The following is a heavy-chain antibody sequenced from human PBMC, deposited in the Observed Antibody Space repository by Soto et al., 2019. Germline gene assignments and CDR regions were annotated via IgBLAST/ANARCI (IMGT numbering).Heavy chain of an antibody. D-gene: IGHD3-3*01. CDR2: IKSDGNK. V-gene: IGHV3-30*03. CDR1: GFTFSSFA. J-gene: IGHJ5*02. Sequence: QEKLVESGGAVVQSGRSLRLSCEASGFTFSSFAMHWVRQVAGKGLEWVAGIKSDGNKDYSDSVKGRFIISRDNPRKALYLQVNSLRPADTGVYYCATPRSGVEWPPFDPWGQGTQVTVS. CDR3: ATPRSGVEWPPFDP.